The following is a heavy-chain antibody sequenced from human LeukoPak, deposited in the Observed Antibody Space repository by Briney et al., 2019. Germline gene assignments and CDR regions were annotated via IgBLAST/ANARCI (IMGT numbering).Heavy chain of an antibody. CDR3: ARDPTRVHSGSYYSWFDP. Sequence: ASVKVSCKASGYTFTGYYMHWVPQAPGQGLEWMGWINPNSGGTNYAQKFQGRVTMTRDTSISTAYMELSRLRSADTAVYYCARDPTRVHSGSYYSWFDPWGQGTLVTVSS. V-gene: IGHV1-2*02. CDR2: INPNSGGT. D-gene: IGHD1-26*01. CDR1: GYTFTGYY. J-gene: IGHJ5*02.